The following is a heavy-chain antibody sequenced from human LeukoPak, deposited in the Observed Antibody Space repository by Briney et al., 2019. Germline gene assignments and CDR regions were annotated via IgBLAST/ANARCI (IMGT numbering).Heavy chain of an antibody. V-gene: IGHV5-51*01. CDR1: GYTFTTNW. D-gene: IGHD1-26*01. Sequence: GESLKISCKGSGYTFTTNWIGWVRQMPGKGLEWMAIIHPADSDTRYSPSFQGQVSISVDKSIGTAYLQWSSLKASDTAMYYCTMGWRGTYYDPASYWSQGTLIIVSS. J-gene: IGHJ4*02. CDR3: TMGWRGTYYDPASY. CDR2: IHPADSDT.